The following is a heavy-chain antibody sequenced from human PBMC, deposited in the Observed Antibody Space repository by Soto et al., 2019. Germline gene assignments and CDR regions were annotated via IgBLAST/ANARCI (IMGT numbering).Heavy chain of an antibody. J-gene: IGHJ4*02. CDR1: GFTFSSYA. D-gene: IGHD4-4*01. V-gene: IGHV3-30-3*01. CDR3: ARDRSTVREYCDF. Sequence: GGSLRLSCAASGFTFSSYAMHWVRQAPGKGLEWVAVISYDGSNKYYADSVKGRFTISRDNSKNTLYLQMNSLRAEDTAVYYCARDRSTVREYCDFWGQGTLVTVSS. CDR2: ISYDGSNK.